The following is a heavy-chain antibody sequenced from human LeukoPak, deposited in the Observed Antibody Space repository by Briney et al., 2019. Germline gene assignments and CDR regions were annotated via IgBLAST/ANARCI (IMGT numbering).Heavy chain of an antibody. Sequence: SQTLPLTCAISGDSVSSNSAAWNWIRQSPSRGLEWLGRTYHRSKWYNDYAVSVKSRITINPDTSKNQFSLQLNSVTPEDTAVYYCARETYYYGSGSYGWFDPWGQGTLVTVSS. CDR3: ARETYYYGSGSYGWFDP. CDR2: TYHRSKWYN. J-gene: IGHJ5*02. CDR1: GDSVSSNSAA. D-gene: IGHD3-10*01. V-gene: IGHV6-1*01.